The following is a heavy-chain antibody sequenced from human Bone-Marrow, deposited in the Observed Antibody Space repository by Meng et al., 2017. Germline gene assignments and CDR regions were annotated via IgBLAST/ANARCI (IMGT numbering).Heavy chain of an antibody. J-gene: IGHJ4*02. Sequence: VQLVQSGAGARKPGPSVKVSCKASGYTFTSYGISWVRQAPGQGLEWMGWISAYNGNTNYAQKLQGRVTMTTDTSTSTAYMELRSLRSDDTAVYYCARDGLRFAYSGNFDYWGQGTLVTVSS. V-gene: IGHV1-18*01. CDR3: ARDGLRFAYSGNFDY. CDR1: GYTFTSYG. CDR2: ISAYNGNT. D-gene: IGHD3-16*01.